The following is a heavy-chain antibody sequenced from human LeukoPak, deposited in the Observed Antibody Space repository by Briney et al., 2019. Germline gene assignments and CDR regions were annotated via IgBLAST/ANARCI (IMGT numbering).Heavy chain of an antibody. CDR1: GFIFSIYG. CDR2: IWSDGSNR. Sequence: GGSLRLSCAASGFIFSIYGMHWVRQAPGKGLEWVAAIWSDGSNRYYADSVKGRFTISRDNSKNTLFLELNSLRVEDTGVYYCARVGYSYGIDYWGQGTLVTVSS. J-gene: IGHJ4*02. V-gene: IGHV3-33*01. CDR3: ARVGYSYGIDY. D-gene: IGHD5-18*01.